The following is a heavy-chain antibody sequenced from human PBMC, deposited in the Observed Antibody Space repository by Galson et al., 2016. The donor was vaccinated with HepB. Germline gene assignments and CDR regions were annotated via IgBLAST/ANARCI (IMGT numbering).Heavy chain of an antibody. J-gene: IGHJ6*02. Sequence: TLSLTCSVSGGSVTSGGSNWNWIRQRPGQGLEWIGYIYHGGSAHYNPSLQRRLDISVDPSKNQFSRRLNSVTAADTAVYYCVRDSTPLSYYGMDVWGRGTTVTVSS. CDR2: IYHGGSA. D-gene: IGHD3-10*01. CDR3: VRDSTPLSYYGMDV. V-gene: IGHV4-31*03. CDR1: GGSVTSGGSN.